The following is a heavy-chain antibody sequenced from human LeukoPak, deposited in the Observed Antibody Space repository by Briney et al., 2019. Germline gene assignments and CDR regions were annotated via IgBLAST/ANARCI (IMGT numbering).Heavy chain of an antibody. V-gene: IGHV5-51*01. Sequence: GESLKISCKGSGYSFTSSWIGWVRQLPGKGLEWMGIIYPGDSDTRYSSSFQGQVTISADKSISTAYLQWSSLKASDTAMYYCARFSCSGGSCYLVDYWGQGTLVTVSS. CDR3: ARFSCSGGSCYLVDY. D-gene: IGHD2-15*01. CDR1: GYSFTSSW. CDR2: IYPGDSDT. J-gene: IGHJ4*02.